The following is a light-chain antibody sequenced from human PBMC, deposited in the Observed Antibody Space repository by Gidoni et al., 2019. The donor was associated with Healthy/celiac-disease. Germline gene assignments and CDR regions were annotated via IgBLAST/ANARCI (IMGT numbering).Light chain of an antibody. CDR1: SRRSYY. J-gene: IGLJ2*01. V-gene: IGLV3-19*01. CDR2: GKN. Sequence: SSELTQDPAVSVALGQTVRITCQGNSRRSYYASWYQQKPGQAPGLVIYGKNNRPSGIPDRFSVSSSGNTASLTITGSQAEDEADYYCNSLDSSGNHLVFGGGTKLTV. CDR3: NSLDSSGNHLV.